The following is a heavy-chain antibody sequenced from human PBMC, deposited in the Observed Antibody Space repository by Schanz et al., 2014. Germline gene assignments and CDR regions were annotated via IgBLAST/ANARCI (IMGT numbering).Heavy chain of an antibody. D-gene: IGHD1-26*01. CDR2: VCYDGSKK. CDR3: VKDLQRELLRDDHYYGMDV. Sequence: QVQLVESGGGVVQPGRSLRLSCAASGFTLSKYGMHWVRQAPGKGLEWVAVVCYDGSKKYYADSVKGRFTTSRDNSKNTMYLQMNSLRAEDTAVYYCVKDLQRELLRDDHYYGMDVWGQGTTVTVSS. V-gene: IGHV3-33*06. CDR1: GFTLSKYG. J-gene: IGHJ6*02.